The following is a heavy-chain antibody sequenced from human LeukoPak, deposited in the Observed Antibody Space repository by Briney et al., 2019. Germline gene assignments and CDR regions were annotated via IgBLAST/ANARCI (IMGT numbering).Heavy chain of an antibody. CDR2: ISGSGGST. J-gene: IGHJ4*02. CDR1: GFTFSSYA. CDR3: AKDIERVVFGRLFDY. D-gene: IGHD3-3*01. V-gene: IGHV3-23*01. Sequence: GGSLRLSCAASGFTFSSYAMSWVRQAPGKGLEWVSAISGSGGSTYYADSVKGRFTISRDNSKNTLYLQMNSLRAEDTAVYYCAKDIERVVFGRLFDYWGQGTLVTVSS.